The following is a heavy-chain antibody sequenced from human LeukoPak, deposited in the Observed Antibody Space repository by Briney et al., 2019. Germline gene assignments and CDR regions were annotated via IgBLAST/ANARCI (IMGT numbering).Heavy chain of an antibody. CDR3: VGTYCGGDCYAMYAFDF. Sequence: PSETLSLTCAVYGGSFTNYYWTWIRQPPGKGLEWIGEIHHSGGTNYNPSLKSRVTFSVDTSKNQFALRMSSVTAADTAVYFCVGTYCGGDCYAMYAFDFWGQGTVVTVSS. V-gene: IGHV4-34*01. D-gene: IGHD2-21*02. CDR1: GGSFTNYY. J-gene: IGHJ3*01. CDR2: IHHSGGT.